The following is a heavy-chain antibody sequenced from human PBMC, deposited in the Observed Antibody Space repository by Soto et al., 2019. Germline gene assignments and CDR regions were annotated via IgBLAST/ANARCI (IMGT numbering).Heavy chain of an antibody. D-gene: IGHD3-10*01. J-gene: IGHJ5*02. V-gene: IGHV4-59*01. CDR3: ARDWDSSGLFDP. CDR2: ISYSGST. CDR1: GASITTYY. Sequence: SETLSLTCSVSGASITTYYWSWIRQPPGKGLEWIGSISYSGSTKYDPSLESRVMISLDTSKNQFSLRLASVTAADTALYYCARDWDSSGLFDPWGQGALVTVSS.